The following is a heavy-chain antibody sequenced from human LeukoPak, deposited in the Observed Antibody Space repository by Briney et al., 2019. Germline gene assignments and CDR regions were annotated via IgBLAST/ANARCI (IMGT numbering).Heavy chain of an antibody. CDR3: ARDRSQLRPPYYYYGMDV. D-gene: IGHD2-2*01. CDR1: GYTFTSYG. V-gene: IGHV1-18*01. Sequence: GASVKVSCKASGYTFTSYGISWVRQAPGQGLNWMEWISAYNGNTNYAQKLQGRVTMTTDTSTSTAYMELRSLRSDDTAVYYCARDRSQLRPPYYYYGMDVWGQGTTVTVSS. J-gene: IGHJ6*02. CDR2: ISAYNGNT.